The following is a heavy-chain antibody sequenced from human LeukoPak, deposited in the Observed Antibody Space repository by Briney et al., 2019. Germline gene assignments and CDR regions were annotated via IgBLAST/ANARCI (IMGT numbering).Heavy chain of an antibody. CDR3: ATRWLPAALDH. CDR2: FNPESGER. CDR1: GYSLSELS. J-gene: IGHJ5*02. V-gene: IGHV1-24*01. Sequence: GASVRVSCKVSGYSLSELSMEWVRQTPGKGLEWLGGFNPESGERLYAQKFQGRVNMTEDTSTNTAYIEVTSLTSEDTAVYFCATRWLPAALDHWAQGTLVTVSS. D-gene: IGHD2-2*01.